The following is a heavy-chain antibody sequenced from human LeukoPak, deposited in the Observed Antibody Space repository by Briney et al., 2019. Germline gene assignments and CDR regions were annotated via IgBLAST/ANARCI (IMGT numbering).Heavy chain of an antibody. CDR3: ASGDSSGYYYVVWDY. J-gene: IGHJ4*02. V-gene: IGHV3-23*01. Sequence: GGSLTLTCAVSGVSFSSYAKSWVRQPPGKGLEWVSAISGSGGSTYYADPVKGRLTIFSANSKHTLYLQMNRLRAEDTAVYYCASGDSSGYYYVVWDYWGQGTLVTVSS. D-gene: IGHD3-22*01. CDR1: GVSFSSYA. CDR2: ISGSGGST.